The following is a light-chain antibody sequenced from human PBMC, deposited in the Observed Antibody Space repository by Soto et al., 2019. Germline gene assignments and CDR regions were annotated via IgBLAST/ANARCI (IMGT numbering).Light chain of an antibody. CDR3: SSYTSSRDVV. J-gene: IGLJ2*01. V-gene: IGLV2-14*03. CDR1: SSDVGAYNY. Sequence: QSVLTQPASVSGSPGQSITISCTGTSSDVGAYNYVSWYQHHPGKAPKLMIYDVSHRPSGVSNRFSGSKSGNTASLTISGLQAEDEADYYCSSYTSSRDVVFGGGTKLTVL. CDR2: DVS.